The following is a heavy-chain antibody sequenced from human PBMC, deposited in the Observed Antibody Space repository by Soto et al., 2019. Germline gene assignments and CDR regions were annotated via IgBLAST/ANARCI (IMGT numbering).Heavy chain of an antibody. V-gene: IGHV4-59*01. J-gene: IGHJ6*02. CDR3: ARAGGYCSSTSCYGAYYYGMDV. CDR1: GGSISSYY. D-gene: IGHD2-2*01. CDR2: IYYSGST. Sequence: SETLSLTCTVSGGSISSYYWSWIRQPPGKGLEWIGYIYYSGSTNYNPSLKSRVTISVDTSKNQFSLKLSSVTAADTAVYYCARAGGYCSSTSCYGAYYYGMDVWGQGTTVTVSS.